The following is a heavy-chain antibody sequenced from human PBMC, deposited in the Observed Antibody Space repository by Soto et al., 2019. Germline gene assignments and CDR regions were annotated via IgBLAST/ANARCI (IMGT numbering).Heavy chain of an antibody. CDR2: IYPGDSDT. CDR1: GYSFTSYW. CDR3: ARHASTDIVVVPAAKAHYYYYYGMDV. V-gene: IGHV5-51*01. J-gene: IGHJ6*02. D-gene: IGHD2-2*01. Sequence: GESLKISCKGSGYSFTSYWIGWVRQMPGKGLEWMGIIYPGDSDTRYSPSFQGQVTISADKSISTAYLQWSSLKASDTAMYYCARHASTDIVVVPAAKAHYYYYYGMDVWGQGTTVTVSS.